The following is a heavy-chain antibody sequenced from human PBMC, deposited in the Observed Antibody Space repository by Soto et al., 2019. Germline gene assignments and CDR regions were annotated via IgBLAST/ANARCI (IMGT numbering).Heavy chain of an antibody. J-gene: IGHJ4*02. D-gene: IGHD4-17*01. CDR2: IYSSGNT. Sequence: PSETLSVTCTVLGGYIGSSDYYCSWIRQTPGKGLEWIGYIYSSGNTYYTPSLKSRLTISVDKSKNPFSLKLNSVTAADTALYYCARWLSAPTVVTCYFDYWRQGTLVTVPS. CDR3: ARWLSAPTVVTCYFDY. V-gene: IGHV4-31*03. CDR1: GGYIGSSDYY.